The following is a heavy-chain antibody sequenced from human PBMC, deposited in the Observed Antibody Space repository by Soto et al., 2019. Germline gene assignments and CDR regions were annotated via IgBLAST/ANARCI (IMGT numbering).Heavy chain of an antibody. J-gene: IGHJ4*02. CDR1: GFTFSSYW. CDR3: ARVDFLNTLDY. CDR2: IKQDGSEK. Sequence: EVQLVESGGGLVQPGGSLRLSCAASGFTFSSYWMSWVRQAPGKGLEWVANIKQDGSEKYYVDSVKGRFTISRDNAKNTLYLQKNSMRAESTAVYYCARVDFLNTLDYWGQGTLVTVSS. V-gene: IGHV3-7*04. D-gene: IGHD2-2*02.